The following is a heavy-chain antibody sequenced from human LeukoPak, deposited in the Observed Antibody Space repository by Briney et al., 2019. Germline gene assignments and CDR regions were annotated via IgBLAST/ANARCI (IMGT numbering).Heavy chain of an antibody. Sequence: SETLSLTCTVSGGSISSGDYYWSWIRQHPGKGLEWIGYMHYSGSTYYSPSLKSRVTISIDTSKNQFSLKLNSVTAADTAVNYCARDQARNCFKNGAQGTRDTVTS. CDR1: GGSISSGDYY. CDR2: MHYSGST. J-gene: IGHJ4*02. V-gene: IGHV4-31*03. D-gene: IGHD2-21*02. CDR3: ARDQARNCFKN.